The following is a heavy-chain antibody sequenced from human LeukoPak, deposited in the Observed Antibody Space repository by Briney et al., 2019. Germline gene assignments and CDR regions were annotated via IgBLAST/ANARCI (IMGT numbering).Heavy chain of an antibody. CDR3: ARRSEWLPAFDP. CDR2: IYTSGST. D-gene: IGHD3-3*01. CDR1: GGSISSYY. J-gene: IGHJ5*02. V-gene: IGHV4-4*09. Sequence: SETLSLTCTVSGGSISSYYWSWIRQPPGKGLEWIGYIYTSGSTNYNPSLKSRVTISVDTSKNQFSLKLSSVTAADTAVYYCARRSEWLPAFDPWGQGTLVTVSS.